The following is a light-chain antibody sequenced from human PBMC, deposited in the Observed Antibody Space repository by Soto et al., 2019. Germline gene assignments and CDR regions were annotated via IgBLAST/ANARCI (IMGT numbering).Light chain of an antibody. CDR3: QQYNNWPRT. V-gene: IGKV3-15*01. Sequence: EIVLTQSPASLSVSPGNRATLSSRASQSVSSNLAWYQQKPGLAPRLLIYGASTRATGIPASFSGSGSGTEFSLTISSLQSEDFAVYYCQQYNNWPRTFGQGTKVEIK. J-gene: IGKJ1*01. CDR1: QSVSSN. CDR2: GAS.